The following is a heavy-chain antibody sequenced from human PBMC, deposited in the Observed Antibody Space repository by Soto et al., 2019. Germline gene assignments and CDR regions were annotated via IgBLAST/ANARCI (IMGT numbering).Heavy chain of an antibody. CDR3: TTGIYYDILTGYHNVAY. Sequence: GGSLRLSCVASGFNLSHPWMTWVRQAAGKGLEWVGRIKSKTDGGTADYAAPVKGRATISRDDSKNTVYLQMNSLKTEDTAVYYCTTGIYYDILTGYHNVAYWGQGALVTAPQ. J-gene: IGHJ4*02. CDR1: GFNLSHPW. V-gene: IGHV3-15*01. D-gene: IGHD3-9*01. CDR2: IKSKTDGGTA.